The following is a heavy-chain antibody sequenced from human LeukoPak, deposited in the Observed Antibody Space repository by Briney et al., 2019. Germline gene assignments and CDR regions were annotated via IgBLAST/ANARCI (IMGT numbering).Heavy chain of an antibody. CDR2: IYPGDSDT. J-gene: IGHJ5*02. V-gene: IGHV5-51*01. CDR1: GYSFTSYW. CDR3: ASNSGTEGDWFDP. Sequence: GESLKISCKGSGYSFTSYWIGWVRQMPGKGLEWMGTIYPGDSDTRYSPSFQGQVTISADKSISTAYLQWSSLKASDTAMYYCASNSGTEGDWFDPWGQGTLVTVSS. D-gene: IGHD1-26*01.